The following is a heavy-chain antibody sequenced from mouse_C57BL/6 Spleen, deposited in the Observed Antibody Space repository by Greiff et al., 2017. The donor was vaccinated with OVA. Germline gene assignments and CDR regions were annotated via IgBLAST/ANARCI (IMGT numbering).Heavy chain of an antibody. D-gene: IGHD3-2*02. V-gene: IGHV5-16*01. Sequence: EVQLQESEGGLVQPGSSMKLSCTASGFTFSDYYMAWVRQVPEKGLEWVANINYDGSSTYYLDSLKSRFIISRDNAKNILYLQMSSLKSEDTATYYCARELRDYAMDYWGQGTSVTVSS. CDR1: GFTFSDYY. J-gene: IGHJ4*01. CDR2: INYDGSST. CDR3: ARELRDYAMDY.